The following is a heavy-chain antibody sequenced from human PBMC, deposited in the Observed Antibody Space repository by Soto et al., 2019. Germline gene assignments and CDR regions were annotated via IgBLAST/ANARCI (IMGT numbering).Heavy chain of an antibody. V-gene: IGHV4-39*01. J-gene: IGHJ4*02. D-gene: IGHD1-20*01. CDR1: GASISGSYYY. CDR2: VFYTGFT. Sequence: SETLSLTCAVSGASISGSYYYWAWLRQSPGKGPEWIGSVFYTGFTSYNPSLESCVSVSVDTSKSQFSLKLSAVTAADTAVYYCATSQKGYNWNYFDHWGQGALVTVSS. CDR3: ATSQKGYNWNYFDH.